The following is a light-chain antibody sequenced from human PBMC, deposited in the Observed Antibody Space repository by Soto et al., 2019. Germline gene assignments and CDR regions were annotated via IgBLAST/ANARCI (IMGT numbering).Light chain of an antibody. V-gene: IGKV1-5*01. Sequence: TQSPRTLSASVGDRVTITFRASQSIISWLAWYHQKPGKAPKLLIYDASSLESGVPSRFSGSGSGTEFTLTISSLQPDDFATYYCQQYNSYSTFGQGTKVDIK. CDR1: QSIISW. CDR2: DAS. J-gene: IGKJ1*01. CDR3: QQYNSYST.